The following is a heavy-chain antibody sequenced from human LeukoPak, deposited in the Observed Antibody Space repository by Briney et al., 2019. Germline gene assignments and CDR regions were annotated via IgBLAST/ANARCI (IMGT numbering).Heavy chain of an antibody. Sequence: GGSLRLSCAASGFAVNTYDMHWVRQAPGEGPQWIAYFGISGTIYYADSVRGRFTISRDSAKNSLYLQMNGLRVDDAAIYYCAGYGVYPYWGQGTPVTVSS. V-gene: IGHV3-48*01. D-gene: IGHD5/OR15-5a*01. CDR1: GFAVNTYD. CDR3: AGYGVYPY. CDR2: FGISGTI. J-gene: IGHJ4*02.